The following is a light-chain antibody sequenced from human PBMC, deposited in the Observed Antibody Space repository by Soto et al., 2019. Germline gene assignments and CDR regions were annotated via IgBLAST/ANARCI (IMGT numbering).Light chain of an antibody. Sequence: QSALTQPASMSGSPGQSITISCTGTSSDVGGYKYVSWYQQHPGKAPKLMIYDVSNRPSGVSNRFSGSKSGNTASLTISGLQAEDEADYYCSSYTSSSTPLFGGGTKLTVL. CDR1: SSDVGGYKY. V-gene: IGLV2-14*01. J-gene: IGLJ2*01. CDR2: DVS. CDR3: SSYTSSSTPL.